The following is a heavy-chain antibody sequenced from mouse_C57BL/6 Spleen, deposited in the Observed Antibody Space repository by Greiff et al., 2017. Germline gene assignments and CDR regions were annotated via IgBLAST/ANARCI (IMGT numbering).Heavy chain of an antibody. Sequence: VKLQESDAELVKPGASVKISCKVSGYTFTDHTIHWMKQRPEQGLEWIGYIYPRDGSTKYNEKFKGKATLTADKSSSTAYMQLNSLTSEDSAVYFCAREGDDYDAWFAYWGQGTLVTVSA. CDR3: AREGDDYDAWFAY. CDR2: IYPRDGST. D-gene: IGHD2-4*01. V-gene: IGHV1-78*01. CDR1: GYTFTDHT. J-gene: IGHJ3*01.